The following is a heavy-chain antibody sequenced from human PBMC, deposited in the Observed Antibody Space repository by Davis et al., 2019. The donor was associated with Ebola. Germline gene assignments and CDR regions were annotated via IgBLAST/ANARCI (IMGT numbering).Heavy chain of an antibody. Sequence: ASVKVSCKVSGYTLSELSIHWVRQAPGKGLEWMGGFESEDGETTYAQEFQGRVTLTEDTSTDTAYMELSSLRPEDTALYYCVKDIGWGNSVPHFDLWGQGTLVTVSS. CDR2: FESEDGET. CDR1: GYTLSELS. CDR3: VKDIGWGNSVPHFDL. D-gene: IGHD4-23*01. J-gene: IGHJ4*02. V-gene: IGHV1-24*01.